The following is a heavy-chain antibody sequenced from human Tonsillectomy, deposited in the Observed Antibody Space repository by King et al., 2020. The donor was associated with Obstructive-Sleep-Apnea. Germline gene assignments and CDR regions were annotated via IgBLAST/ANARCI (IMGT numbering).Heavy chain of an antibody. CDR1: GGSIASTNYY. CDR3: ARDNMVRGIVIPPGY. V-gene: IGHV4-39*07. D-gene: IGHD3-10*01. CDR2: IYYSGST. Sequence: HLQLQESGPGLVKPSETLSLTCTVSGGSIASTNYYWGWIRQPPGKGLEWIGSIYYSGSTYYNPSLKRRVTISVDTSKNQFSLRLSAVTAADTAVYYCARDNMVRGIVIPPGYWGQGTLVTVSS. J-gene: IGHJ4*02.